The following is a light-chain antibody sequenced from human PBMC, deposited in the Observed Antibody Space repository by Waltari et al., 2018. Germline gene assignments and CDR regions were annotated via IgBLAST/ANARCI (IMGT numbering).Light chain of an antibody. Sequence: QSVLTQPPSASGTPGQGVTISCSGSSSNIGSNTVNWYQQLPGTAPKLLIYNNNRRPSGCPDRFSGSRSGTSASLAIGGLQSEDEADDYCAAWDDSLNAWVFGGGTKLTVL. V-gene: IGLV1-44*01. CDR2: NNN. CDR1: SSNIGSNT. CDR3: AAWDDSLNAWV. J-gene: IGLJ3*02.